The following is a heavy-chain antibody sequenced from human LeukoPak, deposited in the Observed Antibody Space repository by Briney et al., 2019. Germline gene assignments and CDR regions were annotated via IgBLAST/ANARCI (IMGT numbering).Heavy chain of an antibody. CDR3: ARDGLVAPYFDY. CDR2: INHSGST. V-gene: IGHV4-34*01. D-gene: IGHD5-12*01. Sequence: SETLSLTCAVYGGSFSGYYWSWIRQPPGKGLEWIGEINHSGSTNYNPSLKSRVTISVDTSKNQFSLKLSSVTAADTAVYYCARDGLVAPYFDYWGQGTLVTVSS. J-gene: IGHJ4*02. CDR1: GGSFSGYY.